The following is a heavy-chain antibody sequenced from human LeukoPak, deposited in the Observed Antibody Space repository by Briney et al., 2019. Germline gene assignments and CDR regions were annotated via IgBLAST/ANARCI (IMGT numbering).Heavy chain of an antibody. D-gene: IGHD6-13*01. CDR3: AKGFTYSSSWNPRGDYFDY. CDR1: GFTFSSYA. CDR2: ISYDGSNK. J-gene: IGHJ4*02. Sequence: GGSLRLSCAASGFTFSSYAMHWVRQAPGKGLEWVAVISYDGSNKYYADSVKGRFTISRDNSKNTLYLQMNSLRAEDTAVYYCAKGFTYSSSWNPRGDYFDYWGQGTLVTVSS. V-gene: IGHV3-30*04.